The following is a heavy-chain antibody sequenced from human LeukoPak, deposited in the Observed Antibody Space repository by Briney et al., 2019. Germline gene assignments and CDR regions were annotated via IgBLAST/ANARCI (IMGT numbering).Heavy chain of an antibody. CDR2: ISFSGST. D-gene: IGHD2-15*01. J-gene: IGHJ5*02. CDR1: GGSISSHY. V-gene: IGHV4-59*08. CDR3: ARLLGYCSGGSCYPRWFAP. Sequence: SETLSLTCTVSGGSISSHYWNWIRQPPGKGLEWIGYISFSGSTNYNPSLKSRVTMSLDTSKNHFSLKLTSVTAADTAVYYCARLLGYCSGGSCYPRWFAPWGQGTLVTVSS.